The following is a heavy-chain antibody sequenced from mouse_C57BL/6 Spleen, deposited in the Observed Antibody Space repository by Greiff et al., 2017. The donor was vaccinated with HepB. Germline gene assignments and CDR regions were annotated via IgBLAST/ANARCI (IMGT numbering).Heavy chain of an antibody. D-gene: IGHD1-1*01. V-gene: IGHV1-54*01. CDR2: INPGSGGT. CDR3: ASSVSAASPSYYGSSPYWYFDV. J-gene: IGHJ1*03. CDR1: GYAFTNYL. Sequence: QVQLKQSGAELVRPGTSVKVSCKASGYAFTNYLIEWVKQRPGQGLEWIGVINPGSGGTNYNEKFKGKATLTADKSSSTAYMQLSSLTSEDSAVYFCASSVSAASPSYYGSSPYWYFDVWGTGTTVTVSS.